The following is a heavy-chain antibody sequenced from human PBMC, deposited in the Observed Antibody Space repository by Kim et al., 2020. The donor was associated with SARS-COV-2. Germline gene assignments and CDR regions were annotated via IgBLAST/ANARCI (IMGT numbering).Heavy chain of an antibody. Sequence: GGSLRLSCAASGLTFRSYEMNWVRQAPGKGLEWVSSISGSGSSNYYADSVKGRFTISRDNAKDSLYLQMNGLRAEDTAVYYCAREVVVSPDAFDIWGQGTMVTVSS. D-gene: IGHD3-22*01. CDR3: AREVVVSPDAFDI. CDR1: GLTFRSYE. J-gene: IGHJ3*02. V-gene: IGHV3-48*03. CDR2: ISGSGSSN.